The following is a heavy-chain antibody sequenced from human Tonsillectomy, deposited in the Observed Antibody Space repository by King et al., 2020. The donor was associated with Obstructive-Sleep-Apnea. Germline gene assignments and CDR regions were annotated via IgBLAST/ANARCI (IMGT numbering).Heavy chain of an antibody. D-gene: IGHD6-19*01. Sequence: QLVQSGGDLVQPGGSLRVACEASGFTFSSYSFNWVRQAPGKGLEWVAYISSNDITIYHADSVKGRFAVSRDNAKNSVYLQMNSLRDEDTAIYYCARETYRGGWYHQPWGYWGQGILVTVSS. CDR2: ISSNDITI. J-gene: IGHJ4*02. CDR1: GFTFSSYS. V-gene: IGHV3-48*02. CDR3: ARETYRGGWYHQPWGY.